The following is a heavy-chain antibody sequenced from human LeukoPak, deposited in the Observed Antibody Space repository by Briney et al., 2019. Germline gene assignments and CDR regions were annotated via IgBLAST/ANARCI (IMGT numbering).Heavy chain of an antibody. Sequence: ASVKVSCTASGYSFTKVDITGVRQATGQGLEWMGWLTPDNGDTVYTRKFQGRVTFTRNTSISTVYMEMTSLRSKDTAVYYCARSQRGITGSLDSWGLGTLVTVSS. D-gene: IGHD1-20*01. J-gene: IGHJ4*02. V-gene: IGHV1-8*03. CDR3: ARSQRGITGSLDS. CDR2: LTPDNGDT. CDR1: GYSFTKVD.